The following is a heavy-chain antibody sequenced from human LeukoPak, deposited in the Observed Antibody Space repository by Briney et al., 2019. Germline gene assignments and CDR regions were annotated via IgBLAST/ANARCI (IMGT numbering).Heavy chain of an antibody. J-gene: IGHJ4*02. CDR1: GFTFSSYE. Sequence: PGGSLRLSCAASGFTFSSYEMNWVRHAPGKGLEWVSYISSSGSTIYYADSVKGRFTISRDNAKNSLYLQMNSLRAEDTAVYYCAREVYYGSGSYSDYWGQGTLVTVSS. V-gene: IGHV3-48*03. CDR3: AREVYYGSGSYSDY. CDR2: ISSSGSTI. D-gene: IGHD3-10*01.